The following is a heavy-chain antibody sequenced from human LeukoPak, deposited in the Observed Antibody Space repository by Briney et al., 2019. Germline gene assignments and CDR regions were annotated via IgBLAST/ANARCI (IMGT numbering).Heavy chain of an antibody. CDR3: ARASTYYYDSTNYYYCGMDV. D-gene: IGHD3-22*01. Sequence: GASVKVSRKSSGYTFTSYYMHWVRQAPGQGLEWMGIINPRGGSTSYAQKFQGRVTMTRDTSTSTVYMELSSQRSEDTAVYYCARASTYYYDSTNYYYCGMDVWGQGTTVTVSS. J-gene: IGHJ6*02. V-gene: IGHV1-46*01. CDR2: INPRGGST. CDR1: GYTFTSYY.